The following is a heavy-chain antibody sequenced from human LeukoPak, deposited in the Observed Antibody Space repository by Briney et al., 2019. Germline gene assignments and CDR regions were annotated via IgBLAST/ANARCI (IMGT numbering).Heavy chain of an antibody. CDR1: GFTFNNYA. Sequence: GGSLRLSCAASGFTFNNYAMSWVRQAPGKGLEWVSAISGSGGSTYYADSVKGRFTISRDNSKNTLYLQMNSLRAEDTAVYYCAKNRGYCSGGSCYFDYWGQGTLVTVSS. CDR3: AKNRGYCSGGSCYFDY. V-gene: IGHV3-23*01. CDR2: ISGSGGST. J-gene: IGHJ4*02. D-gene: IGHD2-15*01.